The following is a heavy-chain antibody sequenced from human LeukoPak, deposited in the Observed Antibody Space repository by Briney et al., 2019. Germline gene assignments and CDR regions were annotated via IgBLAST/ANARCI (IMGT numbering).Heavy chain of an antibody. CDR1: GGSFSGYY. D-gene: IGHD6-6*01. V-gene: IGHV4-34*01. CDR3: ASRETDEYSSDY. Sequence: KPSETLSLTCAVYGGSFSGYYWSWIRQPPGKGLEWIGEINHSGSTNYNPSLKSRVTISVDTSKNQFSLKLSPVTAADTAVYYCASRETDEYSSDYWGQGTLVTVSS. J-gene: IGHJ4*02. CDR2: INHSGST.